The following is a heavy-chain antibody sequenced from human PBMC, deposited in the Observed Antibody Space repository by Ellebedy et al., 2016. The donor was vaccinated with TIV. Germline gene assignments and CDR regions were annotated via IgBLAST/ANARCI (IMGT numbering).Heavy chain of an antibody. CDR2: IFYIGST. D-gene: IGHD2-15*01. J-gene: IGHJ5*02. CDR1: VGSFSVYY. V-gene: IGHV4-59*01. Sequence: SETLSLXXAVYVGSFSVYYWSWIRQSPGKGLEWIGSIFYIGSTNYNPSLKSRVTISVDTSKNHFSLKLSSVTAADTAVYYCARAQGDPQVGGFNWFDPWGRGTLVTVSS. CDR3: ARAQGDPQVGGFNWFDP.